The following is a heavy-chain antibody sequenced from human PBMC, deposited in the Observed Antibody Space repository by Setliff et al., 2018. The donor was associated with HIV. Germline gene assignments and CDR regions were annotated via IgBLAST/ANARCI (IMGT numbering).Heavy chain of an antibody. Sequence: KPSETLSLTCTVSRDSINGHWWSWIRLPPGKGLEWTGSIHYSGITHYNPSLKSRLTMSVDTSKNQVSLKLTSVTAADTAVYYCARYKCINFACVGFDIWGQGTVVTVSS. D-gene: IGHD3-9*01. CDR1: RDSINGHW. CDR3: ARYKCINFACVGFDI. CDR2: IHYSGIT. J-gene: IGHJ3*02. V-gene: IGHV4-59*11.